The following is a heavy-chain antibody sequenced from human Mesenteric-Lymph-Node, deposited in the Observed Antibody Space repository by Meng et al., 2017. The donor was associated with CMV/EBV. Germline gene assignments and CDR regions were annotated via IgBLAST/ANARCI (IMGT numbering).Heavy chain of an antibody. D-gene: IGHD6-13*01. CDR3: ARGSIAAAPFDY. CDR2: INHSGST. V-gene: IGHV4-34*01. CDR1: GGSFSGYY. Sequence: SETLSLTCTVYGGSFSGYYWSWIRQPPGKGLELIGEINHSGSTNYNPSLKNRVTISVDTSKNQFSLKLSSVTAADTAVYYCARGSIAAAPFDYWGQGTLVTVSS. J-gene: IGHJ4*02.